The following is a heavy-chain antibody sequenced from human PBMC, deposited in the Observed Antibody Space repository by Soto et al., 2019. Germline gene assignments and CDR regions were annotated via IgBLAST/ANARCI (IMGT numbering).Heavy chain of an antibody. CDR2: ICYSGST. J-gene: IGHJ4*02. Sequence: SETLSLTCSVSGDSLSSADYCWSWIRQAPGKGLEWIGYICYSGSTYYNPSLKSRVTISVDTSKNQFSLKLSSVTAADTAVYYCARRAGYSSGYVDYWGQGTLVTVSS. CDR3: ARRAGYSSGYVDY. V-gene: IGHV4-30-4*01. D-gene: IGHD6-19*01. CDR1: GDSLSSADYC.